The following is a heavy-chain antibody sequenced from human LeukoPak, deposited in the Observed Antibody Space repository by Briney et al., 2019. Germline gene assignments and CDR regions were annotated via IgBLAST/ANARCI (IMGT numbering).Heavy chain of an antibody. CDR3: AKDMWNYYDSSGYAFDY. V-gene: IGHV3-9*01. Sequence: PGRSLRLSCAASGFTFVDYAMHWVRQAPGKGLAWVSGISWNSGSIGYADSVKGRFTISRDNAKSSLYLQMNSLRAEDTALYYCAKDMWNYYDSSGYAFDYWGQGTLVTVSS. J-gene: IGHJ4*02. CDR2: ISWNSGSI. D-gene: IGHD3-22*01. CDR1: GFTFVDYA.